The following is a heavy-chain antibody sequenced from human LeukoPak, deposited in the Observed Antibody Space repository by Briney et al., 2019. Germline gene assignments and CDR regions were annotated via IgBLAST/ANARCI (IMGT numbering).Heavy chain of an antibody. V-gene: IGHV1-2*04. CDR1: GYTFTGYY. D-gene: IGHD3-22*01. CDR3: ARDRAPQHYYYDSSGPGFDP. J-gene: IGHJ5*02. CDR2: INPNSGGT. Sequence: ASVKVSCKASGYTFTGYYMHWVRQAPGQGLEWMGWINPNSGGTNYAQKFQGWVTMTRDTSTSTAYMELSRLRSDDTAVYYCARDRAPQHYYYDSSGPGFDPWGQGTLVTVSS.